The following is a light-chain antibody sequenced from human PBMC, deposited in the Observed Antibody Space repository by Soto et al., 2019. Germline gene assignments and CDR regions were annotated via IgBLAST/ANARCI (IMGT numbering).Light chain of an antibody. CDR1: QSVSSY. J-gene: IGKJ4*01. CDR2: DAS. Sequence: EIVLTHSPATLSLSPGERATLSCRASQSVSSYLAWYQQKPGQAPRLLIYDASNRTTGIPARFSGSGYGTDFTLTISSIEPDDFAVYYWQLSSNWLRTFGGGTKVEIK. CDR3: QLSSNWLRT. V-gene: IGKV3-11*01.